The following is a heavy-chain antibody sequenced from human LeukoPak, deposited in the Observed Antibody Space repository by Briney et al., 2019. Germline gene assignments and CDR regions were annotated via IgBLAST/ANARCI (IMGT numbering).Heavy chain of an antibody. D-gene: IGHD3-22*01. CDR3: AKDREYDDSRDYNG. Sequence: GGSLRLSCAASGFTFSGYAMSWVRQAPEKGLEWVSTISHVGGTYYADSVRGRFTISRDDSKNMVYLQMDSLRAEDTAVYYCAKDREYDDSRDYNGWGQGTLVTVSS. CDR1: GFTFSGYA. J-gene: IGHJ4*02. V-gene: IGHV3-23*01. CDR2: ISHVGGT.